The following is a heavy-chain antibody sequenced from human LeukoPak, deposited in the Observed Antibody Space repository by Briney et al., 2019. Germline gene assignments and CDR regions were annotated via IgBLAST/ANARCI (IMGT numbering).Heavy chain of an antibody. V-gene: IGHV3-7*01. J-gene: IGHJ4*02. CDR1: GFSIRSSW. D-gene: IGHD7-27*01. CDR3: ARDPAWGAIDY. CDR2: MNEDGSGT. Sequence: AGGSLRLSCAVSGFSIRSSWMSWVRQPPGGGLEWVADMNEDGSGTYYVDSVKGRFTVSRDNAKNSLYLQMSSLRAEDTAVYYCARDPAWGAIDYWGQGTLVTVSS.